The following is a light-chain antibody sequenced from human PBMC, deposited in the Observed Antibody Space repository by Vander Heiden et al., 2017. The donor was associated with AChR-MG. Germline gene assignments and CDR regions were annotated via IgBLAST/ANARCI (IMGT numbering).Light chain of an antibody. CDR2: GAS. CDR3: QQYGSSLG. Sequence: VLPHCPGTLCLSPGERATLSCRASQSVSSSYLAWYQQKPGQAPRLLIYGASSRATGIPDRFSGSGSGTDFTLTISRLEPEDFAVYYCQQYGSSLGFGGGTKVEIK. J-gene: IGKJ4*01. CDR1: QSVSSSY. V-gene: IGKV3-20*01.